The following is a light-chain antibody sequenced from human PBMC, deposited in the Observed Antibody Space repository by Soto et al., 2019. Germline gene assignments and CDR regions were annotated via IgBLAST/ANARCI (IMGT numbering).Light chain of an antibody. J-gene: IGKJ4*01. V-gene: IGKV1-5*03. CDR3: QQYNDLST. CDR2: KAS. Sequence: DIQMTQSPSTLSASVGNTVTITCRASQTIGTWLAWYHQKPAKAPKLLIYKASTFESGVPSRFSGSGSGTEFTRTISSLQADDFATYYCQQYNDLSTFGGGTKVEIK. CDR1: QTIGTW.